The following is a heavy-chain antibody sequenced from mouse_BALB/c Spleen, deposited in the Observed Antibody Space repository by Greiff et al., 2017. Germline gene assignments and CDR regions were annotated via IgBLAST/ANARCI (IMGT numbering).Heavy chain of an antibody. V-gene: IGHV1-7*01. J-gene: IGHJ3*01. Sequence: QVQLQQSGAELAKPGASVKMSCKASGYTFTSYWMHWVKQRPGQGLEWIGYINPSTGYTEYNQKFKDKATLTADKSSSTAYMQLSSLTSEDSAVYYCARSEVYDYDWFAYWGQGTLVTVSA. D-gene: IGHD2-4*01. CDR2: INPSTGYT. CDR3: ARSEVYDYDWFAY. CDR1: GYTFTSYW.